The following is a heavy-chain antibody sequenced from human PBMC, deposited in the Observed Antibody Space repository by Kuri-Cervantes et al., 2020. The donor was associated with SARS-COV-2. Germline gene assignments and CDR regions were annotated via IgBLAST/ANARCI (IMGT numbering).Heavy chain of an antibody. Sequence: SETLSLTCPVSGGSISSYYWSWIRQPPGKGLEWIGYIYYSGSTNYNPSLKSRVTISVDTSKNQFSLKLSSVTAADTAVYYCARWGYSSSSSGLGYYYYYMDVRGKGTTVTVSS. CDR3: ARWGYSSSSSGLGYYYYYMDV. CDR1: GGSISSYY. V-gene: IGHV4-59*01. D-gene: IGHD6-6*01. CDR2: IYYSGST. J-gene: IGHJ6*03.